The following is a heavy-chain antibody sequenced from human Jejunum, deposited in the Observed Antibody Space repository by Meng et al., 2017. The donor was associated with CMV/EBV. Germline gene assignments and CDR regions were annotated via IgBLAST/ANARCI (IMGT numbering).Heavy chain of an antibody. CDR3: AKDRLTIAFLDY. Sequence: SGFTFSSYGMSWVRQVPGKGLEWVSGISDTGSSTYYADSVKGRFTISRDNSKNTLYLQMNSLRAEDTAVYYCAKDRLTIAFLDYWGQGTQVTSPQ. V-gene: IGHV3-23*01. D-gene: IGHD3-10*01. J-gene: IGHJ4*02. CDR1: GFTFSSYG. CDR2: ISDTGSST.